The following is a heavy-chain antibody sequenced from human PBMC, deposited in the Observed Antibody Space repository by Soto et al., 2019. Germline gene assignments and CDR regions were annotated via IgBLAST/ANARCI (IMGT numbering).Heavy chain of an antibody. J-gene: IGHJ6*02. CDR1: GFTFSSYS. CDR3: AKGGTGDFWSGSINPYGMDV. CDR2: ISGSGGST. V-gene: IGHV3-23*01. D-gene: IGHD3-3*01. Sequence: PGGSLRLSCAASGFTFSSYSMSWVRQAPGKGLEWVSAISGSGGSTYYADSVKGRFTISRDNSKNTLYLQMNSLRVEDTAVYYCAKGGTGDFWSGSINPYGMDVWGQGTTVTVSS.